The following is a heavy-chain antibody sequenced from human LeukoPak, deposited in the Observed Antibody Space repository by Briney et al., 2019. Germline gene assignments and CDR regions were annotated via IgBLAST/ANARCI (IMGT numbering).Heavy chain of an antibody. Sequence: GGSLRLSCVASGFTFSSYAMHWVRQAPGKGLEWVALISYDGSNKYYADSVKGRFTISRDNSKNTLYLQMNSLRAEDTAVYYCARGGVYSSGSYYLYYFDYWGQGTLVTVSS. CDR3: ARGGVYSSGSYYLYYFDY. D-gene: IGHD6-19*01. CDR2: ISYDGSNK. V-gene: IGHV3-30-3*01. J-gene: IGHJ4*02. CDR1: GFTFSSYA.